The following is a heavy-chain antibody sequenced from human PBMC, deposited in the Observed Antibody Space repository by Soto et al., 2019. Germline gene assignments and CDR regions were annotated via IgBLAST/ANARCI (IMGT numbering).Heavy chain of an antibody. Sequence: ASVKVSCKASGYTFTSYYMHWVRQAPGQGLEWMGWINPNSGGTNYAQKFQGWVTMTRDTSISTAYMELSRLRSDDTAVYYCARETAMVHYYYGMDVWGQGTTVTVSS. J-gene: IGHJ6*02. CDR3: ARETAMVHYYYGMDV. D-gene: IGHD5-18*01. CDR1: GYTFTSYY. CDR2: INPNSGGT. V-gene: IGHV1-2*04.